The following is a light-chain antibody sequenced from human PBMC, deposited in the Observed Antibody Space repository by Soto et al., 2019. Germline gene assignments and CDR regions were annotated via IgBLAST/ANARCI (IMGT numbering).Light chain of an antibody. Sequence: ETVMTQSPATLSVSPGESAALSCRASQSVSINLAWYQQKPGQAPRLLIYGASTRATGIPARFSGSGSGTEFTLTISSLQSEDFAVYYCQQYDNWPPITFGQGTRLEMK. CDR3: QQYDNWPPIT. V-gene: IGKV3-15*01. CDR1: QSVSIN. CDR2: GAS. J-gene: IGKJ5*01.